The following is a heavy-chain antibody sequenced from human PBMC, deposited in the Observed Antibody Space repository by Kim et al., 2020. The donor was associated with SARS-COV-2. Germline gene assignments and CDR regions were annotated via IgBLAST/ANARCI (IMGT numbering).Heavy chain of an antibody. CDR1: GFSFSRYW. Sequence: GGSLRLSCAASGFSFSRYWMHWVRQGPGKGLVWVSRINGDGSQTDYADSVKGRFTISRDNAKNTLYLQINGLTAEDTAVYYCARDIHVLVDYWGQGTLLTVSS. V-gene: IGHV3-74*01. J-gene: IGHJ4*02. D-gene: IGHD2-8*02. CDR2: INGDGSQT. CDR3: ARDIHVLVDY.